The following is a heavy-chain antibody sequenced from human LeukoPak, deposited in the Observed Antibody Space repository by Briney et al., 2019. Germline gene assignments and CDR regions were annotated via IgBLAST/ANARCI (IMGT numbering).Heavy chain of an antibody. CDR2: IGTAGDT. CDR3: VRVAKERVGGVYYFDY. V-gene: IGHV3-13*01. Sequence: GGSLRLSCAASGFTFSDYDMHWVRQATGKGLEWVSAIGTAGDTYYTGSVKGRFTISRENTKNSLYLQMNSLRAGDTAVYYCVRVAKERVGGVYYFDYWGQGTPVTVSS. CDR1: GFTFSDYD. D-gene: IGHD1-1*01. J-gene: IGHJ4*02.